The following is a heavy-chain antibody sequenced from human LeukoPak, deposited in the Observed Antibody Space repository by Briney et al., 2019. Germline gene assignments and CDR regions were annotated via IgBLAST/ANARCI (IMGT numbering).Heavy chain of an antibody. V-gene: IGHV3-21*01. CDR1: GFTVSNNY. J-gene: IGHJ4*02. CDR3: ARGLCGGDCYDY. Sequence: GGSLRLSCAATGFTVSNNYMSWVRQAPGKGLEWVSSINSGSTYIYYADSVKGRFTISRDDAKNSLYLQMNSLRAEDTAVYYCARGLCGGDCYDYWGQGTLVTVSS. D-gene: IGHD2-21*02. CDR2: INSGSTYI.